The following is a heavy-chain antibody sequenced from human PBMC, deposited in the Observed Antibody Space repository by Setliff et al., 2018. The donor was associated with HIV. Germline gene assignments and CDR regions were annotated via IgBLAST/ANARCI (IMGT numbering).Heavy chain of an antibody. CDR2: IYYSGST. Sequence: PSETLSLTCTVSGGSISSSSYYWGWIRQPPGKGLEWIGSIYYSGSTYYNPSLKSRVTISVDTSKNQFSLKLSSVTAADTAVYYCARDGRDRTTIFDFWGPGTLVTVSS. J-gene: IGHJ4*02. D-gene: IGHD4-4*01. V-gene: IGHV4-39*07. CDR1: GGSISSSSYY. CDR3: ARDGRDRTTIFDF.